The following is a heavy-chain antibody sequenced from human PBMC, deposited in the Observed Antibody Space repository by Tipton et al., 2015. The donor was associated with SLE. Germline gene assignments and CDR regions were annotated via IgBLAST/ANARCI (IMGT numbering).Heavy chain of an antibody. V-gene: IGHV4-59*11. CDR2: IYYTGST. D-gene: IGHD1-1*01. J-gene: IGHJ4*02. CDR1: GGSISSHY. CDR3: AKGRTTGYLDY. Sequence: TLSLTCTVSGGSISSHYWSWIRQPPGKGLEYIGFIYYTGSTNYNPSLKSRVTISVDTSKNQFSLKLSSVTAADTAVYYCAKGRTTGYLDYWGQGMVVTVSS.